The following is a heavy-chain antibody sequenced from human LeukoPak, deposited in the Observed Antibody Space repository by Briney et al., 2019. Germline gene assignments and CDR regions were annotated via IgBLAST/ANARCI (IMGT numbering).Heavy chain of an antibody. J-gene: IGHJ3*02. V-gene: IGHV4-4*07. CDR1: SGSISSYY. CDR2: IYTSGST. Sequence: SETLSLTCTVFSGSISSYYWSWIRQPAGKGLEWIGRIYTSGSTNYNPSLKSRVTISVDTSKNQFSLKLSSVTAADTAVYYCAREGHIAYSSSSYAFDIWGQGTMVTVSS. CDR3: AREGHIAYSSSSYAFDI. D-gene: IGHD6-6*01.